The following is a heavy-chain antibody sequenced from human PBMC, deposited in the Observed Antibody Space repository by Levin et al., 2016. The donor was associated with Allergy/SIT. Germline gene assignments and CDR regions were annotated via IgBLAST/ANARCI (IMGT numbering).Heavy chain of an antibody. CDR2: ISAYNGNT. J-gene: IGHJ6*02. V-gene: IGHV1-18*01. CDR1: GYTFTSYG. CDR3: ARDPLKEDIVVVPAAIGIYYYYGMDV. D-gene: IGHD2-2*01. Sequence: ASVKVSCKASGYTFTSYGISWVRQAPGQGLEWMGWISAYNGNTNYAQKLQGRVTMTTDTSTSTAYMELRSLRSDDTAVYYCARDPLKEDIVVVPAAIGIYYYYGMDVWGQGTTVTVSS.